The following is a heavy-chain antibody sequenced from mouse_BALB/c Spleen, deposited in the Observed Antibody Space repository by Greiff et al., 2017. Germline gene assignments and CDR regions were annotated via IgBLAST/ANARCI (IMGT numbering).Heavy chain of an antibody. CDR2: ISSGGST. J-gene: IGHJ4*01. CDR1: GFTFSSYA. V-gene: IGHV5-6-5*01. D-gene: IGHD2-3*01. CDR3: ARVGDGSPYYYAMDY. Sequence: DVKLVESGGGLVKPGGSLKLSCAASGFTFSSYAMSWVRQTPEKRLEWVASISSGGSTYYPDSVKGRFTISRDNARNILYLQMSSLRSEDTAMYYCARVGDGSPYYYAMDYWGQGTSVTVSS.